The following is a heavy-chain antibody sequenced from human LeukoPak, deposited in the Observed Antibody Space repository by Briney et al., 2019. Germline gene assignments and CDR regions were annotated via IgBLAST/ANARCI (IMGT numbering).Heavy chain of an antibody. CDR3: ARDHTIRTYYYYYMDV. CDR1: GFTVSSNY. CDR2: IYSGGST. Sequence: GGSLRLSCAASGFTVSSNYMSWVRQAPGKGLEWVSVIYSGGSTYYADSVKGRFTISRDNSKNTLYLQMNSLRAEDTAVYYCARDHTIRTYYYYYMDVWGKGTTVTVSS. J-gene: IGHJ6*03. V-gene: IGHV3-66*02. D-gene: IGHD2-21*01.